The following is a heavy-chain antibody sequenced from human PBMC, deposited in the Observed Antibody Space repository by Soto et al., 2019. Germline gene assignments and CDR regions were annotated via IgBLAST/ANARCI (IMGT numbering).Heavy chain of an antibody. J-gene: IGHJ4*02. V-gene: IGHV3-21*01. CDR3: ARDESAGSSIRY. CDR2: INNGGEYI. Sequence: EVQVVESGGGLVKPGGSLRLSCTAHGSPFSSYGMNWVRQAPGKGLEWVASINNGGEYIYYADSVQGRFTISRDNAKNSLYLQMNSLRAEDTAVYFCARDESAGSSIRYWGQGTLVTVSS. D-gene: IGHD6-13*01. CDR1: GSPFSSYG.